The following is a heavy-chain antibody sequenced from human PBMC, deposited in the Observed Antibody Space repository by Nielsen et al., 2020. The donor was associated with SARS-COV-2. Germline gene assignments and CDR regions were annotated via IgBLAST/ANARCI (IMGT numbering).Heavy chain of an antibody. D-gene: IGHD1-26*01. V-gene: IGHV7-4-1*02. J-gene: IGHJ6*02. CDR2: INTNTGNP. CDR3: ARAKWELHYYGMDV. Sequence: GESLKISCAASGYTFTSYAMNWVRQAPGQGLEWMGWINTNTGNPTYAQGFTGRFVFSLDTSVSTAYLQISSLKAEDTAVYYCARAKWELHYYGMDVWGQGTTVTVSS. CDR1: GYTFTSYA.